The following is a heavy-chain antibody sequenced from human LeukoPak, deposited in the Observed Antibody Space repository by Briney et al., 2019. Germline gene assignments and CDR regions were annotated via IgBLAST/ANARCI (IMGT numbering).Heavy chain of an antibody. V-gene: IGHV4-34*01. Sequence: SETLSLTCAVSGGSFSGYYWSWVRQPPGKGLEWIGEINHSGSTNYNPSLKSRVTISVDTSKNQFSLKLSSVTAADTAVYYGARGPRGIVLVNNWLDPWGQGTLVTVSS. CDR2: INHSGST. D-gene: IGHD3-22*01. CDR1: GGSFSGYY. CDR3: ARGPRGIVLVNNWLDP. J-gene: IGHJ5*02.